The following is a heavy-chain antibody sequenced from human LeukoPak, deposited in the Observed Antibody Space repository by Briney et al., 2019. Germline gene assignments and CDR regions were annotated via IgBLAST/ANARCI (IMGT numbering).Heavy chain of an antibody. Sequence: PGGSLRLSCAASGFTFSSYAMSWVRQAPGKGLEWVSGISGSAGSTYNADSVKGRFTISRDNAKNSLYLQMNSLRAEDTAVYYCAREGWAVGMDVWGQGTTVTVSS. J-gene: IGHJ6*02. CDR1: GFTFSSYA. CDR3: AREGWAVGMDV. V-gene: IGHV3-23*01. D-gene: IGHD1-26*01. CDR2: ISGSAGST.